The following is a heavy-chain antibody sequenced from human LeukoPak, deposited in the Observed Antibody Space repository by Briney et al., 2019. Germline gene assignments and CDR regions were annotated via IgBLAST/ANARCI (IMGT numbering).Heavy chain of an antibody. V-gene: IGHV3-21*01. CDR3: ARDRRGTYYYDSGDFDY. CDR2: ISSSSSYI. J-gene: IGHJ4*02. D-gene: IGHD3-22*01. Sequence: GGSLRLSCAASGFTFSSYSMNWVRQAPGKGLEWVSSISSSSSYIYYADSVKGRFTISRDNAKNSLYLQMNSLRAEDTAVYYCARDRRGTYYYDSGDFDYWGQGTLVTVPS. CDR1: GFTFSSYS.